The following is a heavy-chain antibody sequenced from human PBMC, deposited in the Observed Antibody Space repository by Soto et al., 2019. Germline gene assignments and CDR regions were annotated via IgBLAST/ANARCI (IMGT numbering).Heavy chain of an antibody. CDR1: GFTFTSSA. V-gene: IGHV1-58*01. D-gene: IGHD2-8*01. CDR2: IAVGSGYT. J-gene: IGHJ4*02. Sequence: ASVKVSCKASGFTFTSSAFQWVRQARGQRLEWIGWIAVGSGYTNYAQRFQDRATLTRDMSTATTYMELSRLTSEDTAIYYCAADATAWQQMVPSDYWGQGTLVTVSS. CDR3: AADATAWQQMVPSDY.